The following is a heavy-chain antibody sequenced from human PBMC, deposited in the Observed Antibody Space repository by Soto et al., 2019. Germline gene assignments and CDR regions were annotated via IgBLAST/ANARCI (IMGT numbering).Heavy chain of an antibody. Sequence: EVQLVESGGGLVKPGGSLRLSCAASGFTFSVTWVKWVRQAPGEGVEWVGRIKSRTNGGTTDYAAPVKGRFTISRDDSENTLYLQMNSLQTEDTAVYYCTADTYTSSSQSNDYWGQGTLVTVSS. CDR1: GFTFSVTW. D-gene: IGHD1-1*01. J-gene: IGHJ4*02. CDR2: IKSRTNGGTT. CDR3: TADTYTSSSQSNDY. V-gene: IGHV3-15*07.